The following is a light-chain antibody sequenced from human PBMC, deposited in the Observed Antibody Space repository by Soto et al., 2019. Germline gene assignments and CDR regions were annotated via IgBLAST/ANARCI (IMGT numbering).Light chain of an antibody. Sequence: DIQMTQSPYSLSASVGDRVTITCRASQSIRTYVNWYQQKPGKAPNLLIYGASSLQSVVPSRFSGSGSGTDFSLTISILQPDDFATYYCQQSFNTPRTFGQGTKVEIK. CDR2: GAS. J-gene: IGKJ1*01. CDR1: QSIRTY. CDR3: QQSFNTPRT. V-gene: IGKV1-39*01.